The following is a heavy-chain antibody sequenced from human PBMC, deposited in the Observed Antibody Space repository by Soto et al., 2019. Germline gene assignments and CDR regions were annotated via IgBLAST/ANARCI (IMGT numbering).Heavy chain of an antibody. CDR1: GGSIRSYY. Sequence: PSETLSLTCTVSGGSIRSYYWTCIRQPPGKGLEWLGYIFYSGSTFYNPSLKSRVTISIHTSKSQFSLQLTSVTAADTAVYYCARGAADTAMVDSWGQGTLVTVSS. D-gene: IGHD5-18*01. J-gene: IGHJ4*02. V-gene: IGHV4-59*01. CDR2: IFYSGST. CDR3: ARGAADTAMVDS.